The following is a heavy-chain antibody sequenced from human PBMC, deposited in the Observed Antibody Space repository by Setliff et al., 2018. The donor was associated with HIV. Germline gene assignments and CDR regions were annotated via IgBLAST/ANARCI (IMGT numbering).Heavy chain of an antibody. CDR2: IYPGDSDT. J-gene: IGHJ4*02. CDR3: ARHGQYGSGSYYNRPFDY. Sequence: ESLKISCKGSGYSFTNYWIAWLRQMPGKGLECMGIIYPGDSDTRYSPSFQGQVTISADKSINTAYLQWSSLKASDTAMYYCARHGQYGSGSYYNRPFDYWGQGTLVTVSS. V-gene: IGHV5-51*01. D-gene: IGHD3-10*01. CDR1: GYSFTNYW.